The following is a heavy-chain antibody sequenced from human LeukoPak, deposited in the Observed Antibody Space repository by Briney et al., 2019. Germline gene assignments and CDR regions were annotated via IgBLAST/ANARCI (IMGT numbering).Heavy chain of an antibody. D-gene: IGHD3-10*01. CDR1: GFTFSSYW. J-gene: IGHJ3*02. V-gene: IGHV3-7*01. Sequence: GGSLRLSCAASGFTFSSYWMSWVRQAPGKGLEWVANIKQDGSEKYYVDSVKGRFTISRDNAKNSLYLQMNSLRAEDTAVYYCARDRRIWFGGAFDIWGQGTMVTVSS. CDR2: IKQDGSEK. CDR3: ARDRRIWFGGAFDI.